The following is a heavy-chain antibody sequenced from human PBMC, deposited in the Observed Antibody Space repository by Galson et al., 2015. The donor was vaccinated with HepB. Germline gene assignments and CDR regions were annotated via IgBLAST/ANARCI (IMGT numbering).Heavy chain of an antibody. CDR2: ISPYNRDT. CDR3: ARGALVVVVNATQNNWFDP. J-gene: IGHJ5*02. V-gene: IGHV1-18*01. D-gene: IGHD2-15*01. CDR1: GYTFSSYS. Sequence: SVKVSCKASGYTFSSYSITWVRQAPGQGLEWVGWISPYNRDTNYARKLQGRVTMTTDTSKNTAYMELSSLRSDDTAVYYCARGALVVVVNATQNNWFDPWGQGTPVTVSS.